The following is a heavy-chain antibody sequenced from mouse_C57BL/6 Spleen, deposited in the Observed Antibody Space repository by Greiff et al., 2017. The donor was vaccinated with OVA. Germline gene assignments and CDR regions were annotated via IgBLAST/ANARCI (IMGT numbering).Heavy chain of an antibody. CDR3: VSGTRWYFDV. D-gene: IGHD4-1*01. V-gene: IGHV10-1*01. CDR1: GFSFNTYA. J-gene: IGHJ1*03. CDR2: IRSKSNNYAT. Sequence: EVKLVESGGGLVQPKGSLKLSCAASGFSFNTYAMNWVRQAPGKGLEWVARIRSKSNNYATYYADSVKDRFTISRDDSESMLYLQMNNLKTEDTAMYYCVSGTRWYFDVWGTGTTVTVSS.